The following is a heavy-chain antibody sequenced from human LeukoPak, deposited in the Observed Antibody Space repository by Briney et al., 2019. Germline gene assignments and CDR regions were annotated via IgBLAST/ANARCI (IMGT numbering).Heavy chain of an antibody. Sequence: PSETLSLTCAVYGGSFRGYYWSWIRQPPGKGREWIGEINHSGSTNYNPSRKSRVTISVDTSKNQFSLKLSSVTAADTAVYYCARGLGDPSDGSGSNCFDPWGQGTLVTVSS. J-gene: IGHJ5*02. D-gene: IGHD3-10*01. V-gene: IGHV4-34*01. CDR3: ARGLGDPSDGSGSNCFDP. CDR2: INHSGST. CDR1: GGSFRGYY.